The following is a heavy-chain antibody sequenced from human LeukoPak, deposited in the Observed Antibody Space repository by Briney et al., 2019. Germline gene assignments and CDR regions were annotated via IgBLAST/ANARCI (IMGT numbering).Heavy chain of an antibody. CDR3: AKDPQWELRFDY. Sequence: GGSLRLSCAASGFTFSSYAMHWVRQAPGKGLEWVAVISYDGSNKYYADSVKGRFTISRDNSKNTLYLQMNSLRAEDTAVYYCAKDPQWELRFDYWGQGTLVTVSS. J-gene: IGHJ4*02. CDR2: ISYDGSNK. CDR1: GFTFSSYA. V-gene: IGHV3-30*04. D-gene: IGHD1-26*01.